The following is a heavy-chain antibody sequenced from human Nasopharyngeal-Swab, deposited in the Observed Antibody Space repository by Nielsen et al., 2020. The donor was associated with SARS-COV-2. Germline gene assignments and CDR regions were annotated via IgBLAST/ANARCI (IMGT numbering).Heavy chain of an antibody. V-gene: IGHV3-30*18. CDR3: AKSMAYFQLSGTYNLDF. CDR2: ISYEGSIR. Sequence: WIRQPPGKGLEWVAFISYEGSIRNYIDSVKGRFTVSRDSSKNTVYLQMNSLRPDDTAIYFCAKSMAYFQLSGTYNLDFWGQGTLVTVPS. D-gene: IGHD2-21*01. J-gene: IGHJ4*02.